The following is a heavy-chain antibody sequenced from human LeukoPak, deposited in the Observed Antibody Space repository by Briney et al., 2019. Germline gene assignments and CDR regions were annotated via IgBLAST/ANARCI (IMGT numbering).Heavy chain of an antibody. J-gene: IGHJ4*02. CDR3: ARDADYFDSSGLFEF. CDR1: GYTFTSYG. CDR2: IIPIFGTA. V-gene: IGHV1-69*13. D-gene: IGHD3-22*01. Sequence: SVKVSCKASGYTFTSYGISWVRQAPGQGLEWMGGIIPIFGTANYAQKFQGRVTITADESTSTAYMELSSLRSEDTAVYYCARDADYFDSSGLFEFWGQGVLVTVSS.